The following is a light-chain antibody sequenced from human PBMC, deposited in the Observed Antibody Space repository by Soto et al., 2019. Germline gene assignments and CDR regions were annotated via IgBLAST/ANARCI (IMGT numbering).Light chain of an antibody. CDR2: DAS. Sequence: EIVLTQSPATLSLSPGERATLSCRASQNVYSYLTWYQQKPGQAPRLLIYDASNRATGIPARFSASGSGTDFTLTISSLEPEDLAVYYCQQRTNWPITFGQGTRLEIK. J-gene: IGKJ5*01. CDR1: QNVYSY. V-gene: IGKV3-11*01. CDR3: QQRTNWPIT.